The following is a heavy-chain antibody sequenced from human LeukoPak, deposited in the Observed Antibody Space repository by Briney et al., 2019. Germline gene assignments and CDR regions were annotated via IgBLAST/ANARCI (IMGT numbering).Heavy chain of an antibody. J-gene: IGHJ4*02. CDR3: ARNSRGYSSAWQQFNFDY. V-gene: IGHV1-46*01. CDR2: INPSGGST. D-gene: IGHD6-19*01. CDR1: GYTFTSYY. Sequence: ASVKVSCKASGYTFTSYYMHWVRQAPGQGLEWMGIINPSGGSTSYAQRFQGRVTMTTDTSTSTAYMELRSLRSDDTALYYCARNSRGYSSAWQQFNFDYWGQGTLVTVSS.